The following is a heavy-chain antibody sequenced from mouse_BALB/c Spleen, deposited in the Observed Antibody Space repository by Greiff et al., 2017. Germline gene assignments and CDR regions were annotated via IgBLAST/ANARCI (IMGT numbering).Heavy chain of an antibody. CDR1: GFTFSSFG. J-gene: IGHJ4*01. CDR3: ARKTGGNYVGAMDY. Sequence: EVQGVESGGGLVQPGGSRKLSCAASGFTFSSFGMHWVRQAPEKGLEWVAYISSGSSTIYYADTVKGRFTISRDNPKITLFLQMTSLRSEDTAMYYCARKTGGNYVGAMDYWGQGTSVTVSS. CDR2: ISSGSSTI. D-gene: IGHD2-1*01. V-gene: IGHV5-17*02.